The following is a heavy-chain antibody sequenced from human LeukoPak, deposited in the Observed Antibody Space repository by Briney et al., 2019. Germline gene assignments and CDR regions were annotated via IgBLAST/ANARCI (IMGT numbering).Heavy chain of an antibody. CDR1: GFTFSSYS. CDR2: ISSSSSYI. Sequence: GGSLRLSCAASGFTFSSYSMNWVRQAPGKGLEWVSSISSSSSYIYYADSVKGRFTISRDNAKNSLYLQMNSLRAEDTAVYYCAGDGAAAPHDYWGQGTLVTVSS. CDR3: AGDGAAAPHDY. D-gene: IGHD6-13*01. V-gene: IGHV3-21*01. J-gene: IGHJ4*02.